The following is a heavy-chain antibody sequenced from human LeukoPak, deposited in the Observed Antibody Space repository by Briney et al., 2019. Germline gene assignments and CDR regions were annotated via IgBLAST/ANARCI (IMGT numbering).Heavy chain of an antibody. D-gene: IGHD1-14*01. CDR3: ARDRTYNTYREFSYGMDV. J-gene: IGHJ6*02. CDR1: GYTFTGYY. V-gene: IGHV1-2*04. Sequence: ASVKVSCKASGYTFTGYYMHWVRQAPGQGLEWMGWINPNSGGTNYAQKFQGWVTMTRDTSISTAYMELSRLRSDDTAVYYYARDRTYNTYREFSYGMDVWGQGTTVTVSS. CDR2: INPNSGGT.